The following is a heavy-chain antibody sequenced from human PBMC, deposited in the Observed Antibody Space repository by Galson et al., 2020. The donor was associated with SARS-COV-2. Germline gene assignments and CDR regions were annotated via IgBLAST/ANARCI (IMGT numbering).Heavy chain of an antibody. J-gene: IGHJ2*01. CDR1: GFTFSSYG. V-gene: IGHV3-33*01. Sequence: PGGSLRLSCAASGFTFSSYGMHWVRQAPGKGLEWVAVIWYDGSNKYYADSVKGRFTISRDNSKNTLYLQMNSLRAEDTAVYYCARDLAPENTVYWYFDLWGRGTLVTVSS. D-gene: IGHD4-17*01. CDR3: ARDLAPENTVYWYFDL. CDR2: IWYDGSNK.